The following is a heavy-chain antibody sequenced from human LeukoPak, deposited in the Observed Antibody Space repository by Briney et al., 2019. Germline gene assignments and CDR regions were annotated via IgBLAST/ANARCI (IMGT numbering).Heavy chain of an antibody. CDR3: ARDLGNTGWYTFDY. CDR2: TYYRFKWYN. J-gene: IGHJ4*02. CDR1: GDSVSSNNGA. V-gene: IGHV6-1*01. Sequence: SQTLSLTCDISGDSVSSNNGAWNWIRQSPSRGLEWLGRTYYRFKWYNDYAGSLNGRITISPDTSKNQFSLHLNSVTPEDTAVYYCARDLGNTGWYTFDYWGQGILVTVSS. D-gene: IGHD6-19*01.